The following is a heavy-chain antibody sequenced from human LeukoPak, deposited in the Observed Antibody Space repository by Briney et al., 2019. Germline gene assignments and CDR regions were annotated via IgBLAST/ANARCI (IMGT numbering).Heavy chain of an antibody. CDR3: ARTGVATIKNFDY. CDR2: IYYSGST. Sequence: SQTLSLTCTVSGGSISSGGYYWSWIRQHPGKGLEWIGYIYYSGSTYYNPSLKSRVTISVDTSKNQFSLKLSSVTAADTAVYYCARTGVATIKNFDYWGQGTLVTVSS. J-gene: IGHJ4*02. CDR1: GGSISSGGYY. D-gene: IGHD5-12*01. V-gene: IGHV4-31*03.